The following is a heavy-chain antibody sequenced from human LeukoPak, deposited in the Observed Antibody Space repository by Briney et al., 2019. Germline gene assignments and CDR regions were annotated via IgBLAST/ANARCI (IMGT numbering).Heavy chain of an antibody. CDR2: IIPIFDTA. CDR1: GGTFNNYA. V-gene: IGHV1-69*05. CDR3: ARTMIRGVINSPLDY. Sequence: SVKVSCKASGGTFNNYAISWVRQAPGQGLEWMGGIIPIFDTANYAQKFQGRVTMTRDTSTSTVYMDLSSLRSEDTAVYYCARTMIRGVINSPLDYWGQGTLVTVSS. J-gene: IGHJ4*02. D-gene: IGHD3-10*01.